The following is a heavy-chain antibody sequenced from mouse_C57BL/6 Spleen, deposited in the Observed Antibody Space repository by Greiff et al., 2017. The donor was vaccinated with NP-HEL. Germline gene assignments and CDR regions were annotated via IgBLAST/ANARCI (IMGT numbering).Heavy chain of an antibody. J-gene: IGHJ1*03. Sequence: VQLQQSGPELVKPGASVKISCKASGYAFSSSWMNWVKQRPEKGLEWIGRIYPGDGDTNYNGKFKGKATLTADKSSSTAYMQLSSLTSEDSAVYFCGSSRYWYFDVWGTGTTVTVSS. CDR1: GYAFSSSW. CDR2: IYPGDGDT. V-gene: IGHV1-82*01. D-gene: IGHD1-1*01. CDR3: GSSRYWYFDV.